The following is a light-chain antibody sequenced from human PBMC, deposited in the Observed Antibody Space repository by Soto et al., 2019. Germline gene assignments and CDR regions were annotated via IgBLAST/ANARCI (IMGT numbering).Light chain of an antibody. V-gene: IGKV3-15*01. Sequence: EILMTQSPVTLSVSPGERATLSCRASQSVSSNLAWYQQKPGQAPSLLIYGAFTRATGIPGRFSGTGSGTEFTLTISSLQSEDFALYYCQQYNDWPLTFGQGTKVEI. CDR3: QQYNDWPLT. J-gene: IGKJ1*01. CDR2: GAF. CDR1: QSVSSN.